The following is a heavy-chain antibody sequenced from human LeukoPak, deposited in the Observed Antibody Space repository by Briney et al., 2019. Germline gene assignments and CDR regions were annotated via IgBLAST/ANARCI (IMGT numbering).Heavy chain of an antibody. CDR1: GGSFSGYY. Sequence: SETLSLTCAVYGGSFSGYYWSWIRQPPGKGLEWIGEINHSEITNYNPSLKSRVTISVDTSKNQFSLKLSSVTAADTAVYYCARAVTYHDVLTGYYRDYFDYWGQGILVTVSP. J-gene: IGHJ4*02. V-gene: IGHV4-34*01. CDR2: INHSEIT. D-gene: IGHD3-9*01. CDR3: ARAVTYHDVLTGYYRDYFDY.